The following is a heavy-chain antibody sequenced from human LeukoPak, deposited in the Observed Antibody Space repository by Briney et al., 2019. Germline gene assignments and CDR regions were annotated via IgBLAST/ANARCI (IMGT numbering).Heavy chain of an antibody. CDR1: VFTFSGYI. D-gene: IGHD3-22*01. CDR3: ARSNHYYDSSGYFR. CDR2: ISSRSSYI. J-gene: IGHJ4*02. V-gene: IGHV3-21*01. Sequence: GGSLRLSCAASVFTFSGYIMNCVRQAPGKGLEGVSSISSRSSYIYYADSVKGRFTISRDNAKNTLYLQMNSLRAEEAAVYYCARSNHYYDSSGYFRWGQGTMVTVSS.